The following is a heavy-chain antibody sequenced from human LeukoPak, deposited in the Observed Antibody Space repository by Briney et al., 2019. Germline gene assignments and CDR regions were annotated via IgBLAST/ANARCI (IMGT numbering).Heavy chain of an antibody. V-gene: IGHV1-8*03. CDR2: MNPNSGNT. Sequence: ASVKVSCKASGYTFTSYDINWVRQATGQGLEWMGWMNPNSGNTGYAQKFQGRVTITRNTSTSTAYMELSSLRSEDTAVYYCARGRGKGQLGVYWGQGTLVTVSS. D-gene: IGHD3-10*01. CDR1: GYTFTSYD. CDR3: ARGRGKGQLGVY. J-gene: IGHJ4*02.